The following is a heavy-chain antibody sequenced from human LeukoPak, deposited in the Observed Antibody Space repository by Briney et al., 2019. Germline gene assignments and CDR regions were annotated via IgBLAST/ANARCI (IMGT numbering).Heavy chain of an antibody. CDR1: GGTFSSYT. CDR3: ASDFWSGYYTDYYFDY. V-gene: IGHV1-69*02. D-gene: IGHD3-3*01. CDR2: IIPILGIA. Sequence: SVKVSCKAAGGTFSSYTISWVRQAPGQGLEWMGRIIPILGIANYAQKFQGRVTITADKFTSTAYMELSSLRSEDTAVYYCASDFWSGYYTDYYFDYWGQGTLVTVSS. J-gene: IGHJ4*02.